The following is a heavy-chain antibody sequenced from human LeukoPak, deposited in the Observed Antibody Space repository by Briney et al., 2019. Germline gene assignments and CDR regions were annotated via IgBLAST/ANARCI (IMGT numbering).Heavy chain of an antibody. CDR3: AKIAPWGAVTTTDGFDY. CDR2: ISDSGAAT. CDR1: GLSFSNYA. Sequence: GGSLRLSCAASGLSFSNYAMSWVRQAPGKGLEWVSSISDSGAATYYADSVKGRFTISRGNSKNTLYLQLNSLGAEDTAVYYCAKIAPWGAVTTTDGFDYWGQGTLVTVSS. J-gene: IGHJ4*02. V-gene: IGHV3-23*01. D-gene: IGHD4-17*01.